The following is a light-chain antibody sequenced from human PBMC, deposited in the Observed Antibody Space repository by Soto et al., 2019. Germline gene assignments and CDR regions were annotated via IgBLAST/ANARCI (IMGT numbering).Light chain of an antibody. V-gene: IGLV2-11*01. J-gene: IGLJ1*01. Sequence: QSALTQPRSVSGSPGQSVTISCTGTSSDVGGYNYVSWYQQHPGKAPKLMIYDVNKRPSGVPDRFSASKSGNTASLTISGLQAEDEADYYCCSYAVNYVFGTGTKLTVL. CDR1: SSDVGGYNY. CDR3: CSYAVNYV. CDR2: DVN.